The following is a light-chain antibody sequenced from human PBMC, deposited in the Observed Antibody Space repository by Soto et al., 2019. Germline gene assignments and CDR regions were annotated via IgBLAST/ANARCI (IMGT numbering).Light chain of an antibody. V-gene: IGKV1-39*01. CDR1: QSISSY. CDR2: AAS. Sequence: DIQMTQSPSSLSASVGDRVAITCRASQSISSYLNWYQQKPGKAPKLLIYAASSLQSGVPSRVSGSGSRTDFTLTISSLQPEDFATYYCQQTYSTLRTFGQGTKVDIK. CDR3: QQTYSTLRT. J-gene: IGKJ1*01.